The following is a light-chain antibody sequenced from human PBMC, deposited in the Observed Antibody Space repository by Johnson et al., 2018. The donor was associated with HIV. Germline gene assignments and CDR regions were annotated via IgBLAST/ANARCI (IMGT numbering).Light chain of an antibody. CDR3: GTWDISLSVRYV. CDR1: SSNIGNNY. V-gene: IGLV1-51*01. J-gene: IGLJ1*01. Sequence: QSVLTQPPSVSAAPGQKVTISCSGSSSNIGNNYVSWYQQLPGTAPKLLIYDNNKRPSGIPDRFSGSKSGTSATLGITGLQTGDEADYYCGTWDISLSVRYVFGTGTKVTVL. CDR2: DNN.